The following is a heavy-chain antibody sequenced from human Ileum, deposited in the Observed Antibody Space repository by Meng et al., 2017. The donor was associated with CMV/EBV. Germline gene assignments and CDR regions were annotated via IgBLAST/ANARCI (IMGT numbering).Heavy chain of an antibody. Sequence: VQLQAEGPGLGKTSETLSLTCYVSGGSISNYYWSWIRQPAGKGLEWIAHIYTSGTTNYNPSLKSRVTMSVDTSRNQFSLKLTSVTAADTAVYYCARNYGSGNWNFFHYWGQGTLVTVSS. D-gene: IGHD3-10*01. CDR3: ARNYGSGNWNFFHY. J-gene: IGHJ4*02. CDR2: IYTSGTT. V-gene: IGHV4-4*07. CDR1: GGSISNYY.